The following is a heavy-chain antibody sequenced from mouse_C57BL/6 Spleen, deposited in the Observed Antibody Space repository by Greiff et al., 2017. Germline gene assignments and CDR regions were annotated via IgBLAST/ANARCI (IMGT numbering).Heavy chain of an antibody. CDR3: ARERYGNDGFAY. V-gene: IGHV2-9-1*01. CDR2: IWPGGGT. J-gene: IGHJ3*01. D-gene: IGHD2-2*01. Sequence: VKVEESGPGLVAPSQSLSITCTVSGFSLTSYAISWVRQPPGKGLEWLGVIWPGGGTNYNSAHNSRLSISKDNSKSQVFLKMNSLQTDDTARYYCARERYGNDGFAYWGQGTLVTVSA. CDR1: GFSLTSYA.